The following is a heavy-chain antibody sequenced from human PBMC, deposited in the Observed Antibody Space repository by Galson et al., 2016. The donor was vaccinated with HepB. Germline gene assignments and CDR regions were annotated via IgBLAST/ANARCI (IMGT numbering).Heavy chain of an antibody. D-gene: IGHD6-19*01. CDR1: GFTFSDYY. J-gene: IGHJ4*02. V-gene: IGHV3-69-1*01. CDR3: AKNGGWYGAGYFDY. CDR2: IRSNSDT. Sequence: SLRLSCAASGFTFSDYYMSWIRQAPGQGLEWVSSIRSNSDTSYTDSLKGRFTISRDNSKNTVYLQMNNLRAEDTAVYYCAKNGGWYGAGYFDYWGQGTLVTVSS.